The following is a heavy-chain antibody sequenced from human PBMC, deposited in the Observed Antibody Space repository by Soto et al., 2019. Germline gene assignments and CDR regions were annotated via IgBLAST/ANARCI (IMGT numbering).Heavy chain of an antibody. CDR2: ISPDGSSK. J-gene: IGHJ4*02. V-gene: IGHV3-74*01. CDR3: VRGRPVDY. CDR1: GFTFSSYA. Sequence: GGSLRLSCAASGFTFSSYAMSWVRQAPGKGLVWVSRISPDGSSKSYADSVKGRFTLSRDNAKNTLYLQMDSLGVEDTAVYYCVRGRPVDYWGQGTLVTVSS.